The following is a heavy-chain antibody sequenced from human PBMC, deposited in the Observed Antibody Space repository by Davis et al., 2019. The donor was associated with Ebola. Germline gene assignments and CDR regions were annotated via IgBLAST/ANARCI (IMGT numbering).Heavy chain of an antibody. CDR1: GFTFDIYE. Sequence: GGSLRLSCAASGFTFDIYEMNWVRQAPGKGLEWVSGISWNSGRIGYADSVKGRFTISRDNAKNSLYLQKNSLRAEDTALYYCEKAHEDYYYYGMDVWGQGTTVTVSS. V-gene: IGHV3-9*01. CDR2: ISWNSGRI. J-gene: IGHJ6*02. CDR3: EKAHEDYYYYGMDV.